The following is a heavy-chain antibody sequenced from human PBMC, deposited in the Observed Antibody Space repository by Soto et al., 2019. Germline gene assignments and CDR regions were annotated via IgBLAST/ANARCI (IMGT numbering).Heavy chain of an antibody. CDR1: GFALSSSW. J-gene: IGHJ4*02. V-gene: IGHV3-74*01. D-gene: IGHD6-19*01. CDR3: ARGPRGWYGFDY. CDR2: INFDGSTT. Sequence: EVQLVESGGGLVQPGGSLRLSCAGSGFALSSSWMHWVRQDPGKGLVWVSRINFDGSTTDYADSVRGRFTISRDNAKNTLSLEMNSLRVDDTAVYHCARGPRGWYGFDYWGQGTLVTVSS.